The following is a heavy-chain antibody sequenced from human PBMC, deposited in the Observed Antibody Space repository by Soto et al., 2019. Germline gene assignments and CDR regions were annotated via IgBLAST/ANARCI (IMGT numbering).Heavy chain of an antibody. CDR1: GGSISSGDYY. CDR3: ARGGSGGYYYYYGMEV. Sequence: PSETLSLTCTVSGGSISSGDYYWSWIRQPPGKGLEWIGYIYYSGSTYYNPSLKSRVTISVDTSKNQFSLKLSSVTAADTAVYYCARGGSGGYYYYYGMEVWGQGTTVTVSS. CDR2: IYYSGST. V-gene: IGHV4-30-4*01. D-gene: IGHD2-15*01. J-gene: IGHJ6*02.